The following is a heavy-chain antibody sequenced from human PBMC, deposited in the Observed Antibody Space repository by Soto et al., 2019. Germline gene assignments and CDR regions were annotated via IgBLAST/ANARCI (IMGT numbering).Heavy chain of an antibody. CDR1: GGTFSSYA. CDR2: IIPIFGTA. J-gene: IGHJ6*02. CDR3: AREARIAVFLLKAPGMDV. D-gene: IGHD6-19*01. Sequence: SVKVSCKASGGTFSSYAISWVRQAPGQGLEWMGGIIPIFGTANYAQKFQGRVTITADESTSTAYMELSSLRSEGTAVYYCAREARIAVFLLKAPGMDVWGQGTTVTVSS. V-gene: IGHV1-69*13.